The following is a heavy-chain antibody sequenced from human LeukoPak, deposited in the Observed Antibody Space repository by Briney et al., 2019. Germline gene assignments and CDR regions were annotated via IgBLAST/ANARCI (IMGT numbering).Heavy chain of an antibody. CDR3: AKDQRYSSSPRYYYYYGMDV. D-gene: IGHD6-6*01. Sequence: GGSLRLSCAASGFTFSTYAMSWVRQAPGKGLGWVAVISYDGSNKYYADSVKGRFTISRDNSKNTLYLQMNSLRAEDTAVYYCAKDQRYSSSPRYYYYYGMDVWGQGTTVTVSS. J-gene: IGHJ6*02. CDR1: GFTFSTYA. CDR2: ISYDGSNK. V-gene: IGHV3-30*18.